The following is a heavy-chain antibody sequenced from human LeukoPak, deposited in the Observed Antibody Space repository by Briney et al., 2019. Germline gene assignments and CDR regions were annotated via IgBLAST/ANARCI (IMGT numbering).Heavy chain of an antibody. J-gene: IGHJ4*02. CDR1: GLTFSSHW. V-gene: IGHV3-74*01. D-gene: IGHD4-17*01. CDR2: ITNDGSST. Sequence: GGSLRLSCAASGLTFSSHWMHWVRQAPGKGLVWVSRITNDGSSTTYADSVKGRFTISRDNAKSTLYLHMNILRVEDTAVYYCARGRYGDYHWGQGILVTVSS. CDR3: ARGRYGDYH.